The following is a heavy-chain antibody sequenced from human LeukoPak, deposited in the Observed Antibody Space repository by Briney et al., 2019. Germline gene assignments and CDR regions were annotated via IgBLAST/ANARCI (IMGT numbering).Heavy chain of an antibody. CDR3: ARGAPNWEDSDAFDI. J-gene: IGHJ3*02. D-gene: IGHD7-27*01. V-gene: IGHV1-46*01. CDR1: GYTFTSYY. CDR2: INPSGGST. Sequence: ASVKVSCKATGYTFTSYYMHWVRQAPGQGLEWMGIINPSGGSTSYAQKFQGRVTMTRDTSTSTVYVELSSPRSEDTAVYYCARGAPNWEDSDAFDIWGQGTMVTVSS.